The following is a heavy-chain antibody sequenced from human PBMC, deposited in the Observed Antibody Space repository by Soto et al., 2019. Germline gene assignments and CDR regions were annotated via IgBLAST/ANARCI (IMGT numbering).Heavy chain of an antibody. Sequence: GASVKVSCKASGYTFTSYYMHWVRQAPGQGLEWMGIINPSGGSTSYAQKFQGRVTMTRDTSTSTVYMELSSLRSEDTAVYYCARDRGYCSSTSCYFFDYWGQGTLVTVSS. CDR2: INPSGGST. V-gene: IGHV1-46*03. J-gene: IGHJ4*02. D-gene: IGHD2-2*01. CDR3: ARDRGYCSSTSCYFFDY. CDR1: GYTFTSYY.